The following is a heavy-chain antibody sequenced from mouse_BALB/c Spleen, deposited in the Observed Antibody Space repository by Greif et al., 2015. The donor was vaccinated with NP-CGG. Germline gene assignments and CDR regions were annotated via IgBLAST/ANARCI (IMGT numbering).Heavy chain of an antibody. CDR2: IDPENGDT. CDR1: GFNIKDYY. Sequence: VQLQQSGAELVRSGASVKLSCTASGFNIKDYYMHWVKQRPEQGLGWIGWIDPENGDTEYAPKFQGKATMTADTSSNTAYLQLSSQTSEDTAVYYCNADYRYPAWFAYWGQGTLATVSA. V-gene: IGHV14-4*02. D-gene: IGHD2-14*01. CDR3: NADYRYPAWFAY. J-gene: IGHJ3*01.